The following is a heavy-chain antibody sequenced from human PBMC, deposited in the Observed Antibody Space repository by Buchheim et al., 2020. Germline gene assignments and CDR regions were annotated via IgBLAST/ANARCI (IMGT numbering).Heavy chain of an antibody. J-gene: IGHJ6*02. D-gene: IGHD6-13*01. CDR2: IDPSDSYT. V-gene: IGHV5-10-1*01. Sequence: EVQLVQSGAEVKKPGESLRISCKGSGYSFTSYWISWVRQMPGKGLEWMGRIDPSDSYTNYSPSFQGHVTISADKSLSTAYPQWSSLKASDTAMYYCARRAGYSSSWYSSYYCGMDVWGQGTT. CDR1: GYSFTSYW. CDR3: ARRAGYSSSWYSSYYCGMDV.